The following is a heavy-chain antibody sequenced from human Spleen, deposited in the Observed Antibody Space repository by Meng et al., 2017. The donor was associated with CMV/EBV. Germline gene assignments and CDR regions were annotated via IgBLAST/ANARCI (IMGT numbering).Heavy chain of an antibody. CDR1: GDTFSSYT. D-gene: IGHD3-3*01. Sequence: SVKVSCKASGDTFSSYTINWVRQAPGQGLEWMGGIIASLDTTNYAQKFQGRVTITTDESTSTAYMELSSLTSEDTAVYYCATAATISGVVWDAMDVWGQGTTVTVSS. CDR2: IIASLDTT. CDR3: ATAATISGVVWDAMDV. V-gene: IGHV1-69*16. J-gene: IGHJ6*02.